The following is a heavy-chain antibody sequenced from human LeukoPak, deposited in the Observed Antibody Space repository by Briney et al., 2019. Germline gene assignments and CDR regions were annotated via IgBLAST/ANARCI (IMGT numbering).Heavy chain of an antibody. CDR1: GGTFSSYA. Sequence: GASVKVSCKASGGTFSSYAISWVRQAPGQGLEWMGGIIPIFGTANYAQKFQGRVTITADESTSTAYMELSSLRFEDTAVYYCARGCSGITGLCYYYYGMDVWGQGTTVTVSS. D-gene: IGHD1-20*01. CDR3: ARGCSGITGLCYYYYGMDV. CDR2: IIPIFGTA. J-gene: IGHJ6*02. V-gene: IGHV1-69*13.